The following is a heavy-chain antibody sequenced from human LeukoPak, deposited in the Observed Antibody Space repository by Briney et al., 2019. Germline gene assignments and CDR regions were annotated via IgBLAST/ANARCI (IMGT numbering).Heavy chain of an antibody. CDR1: GYTFTSYG. J-gene: IGHJ4*02. CDR2: ISAYNGNT. Sequence: ASVKVSCKASGYTFTSYGISWVRQAPGQGLEWMGWISAYNGNTNYAQKLQGRVTMTTDTSTSTAYMELRSLRSDDTAVYYCARGGPTIHPDSYSSFDYWGQGTLVTVSS. D-gene: IGHD6-13*01. CDR3: ARGGPTIHPDSYSSFDY. V-gene: IGHV1-18*01.